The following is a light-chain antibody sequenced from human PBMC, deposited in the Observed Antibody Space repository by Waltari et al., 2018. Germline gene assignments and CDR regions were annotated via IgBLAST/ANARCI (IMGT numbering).Light chain of an antibody. CDR1: AIGYTS. V-gene: IGLV3-21*02. CDR3: QVWDTSSDHMV. J-gene: IGLJ3*02. Sequence: SYVLTQAPSVSVAPGQTARIPCRGSAIGYTSVHWYQQKSGQAPVVVVYDDGDRPSRIPERFSGSNSANTATLTISRVEAGDEADYYCQVWDTSSDHMVFGGGTKLTVL. CDR2: DDG.